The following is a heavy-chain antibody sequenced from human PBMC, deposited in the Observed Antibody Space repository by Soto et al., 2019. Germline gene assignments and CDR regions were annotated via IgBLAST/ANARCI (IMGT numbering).Heavy chain of an antibody. J-gene: IGHJ4*02. CDR2: ISGSGGST. Sequence: PGRSLRLSCAASGFTFSSYAMSWVRQAPGKGLEWVSAISGSGGSTYYADSVKGRFTISRDNSKSTLYLQMNSLRAEDTAVYYCAKVGSSGYRYFDFWGQGTLVTVSS. V-gene: IGHV3-23*01. D-gene: IGHD3-22*01. CDR3: AKVGSSGYRYFDF. CDR1: GFTFSSYA.